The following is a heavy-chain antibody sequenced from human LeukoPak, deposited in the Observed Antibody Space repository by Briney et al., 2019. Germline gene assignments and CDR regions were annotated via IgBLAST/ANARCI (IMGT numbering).Heavy chain of an antibody. J-gene: IGHJ4*02. Sequence: PGGSLRLSCAAAGLSITNTWMGWVRQAPGQGLEWIGRIKSESDGGATDYAAPVNGRFTISRDDSQNTLFLQMDSLKTEDTAIYYCATYLADSGNTCHFDNWGQGTLVTVSS. D-gene: IGHD3-10*01. CDR2: IKSESDGGAT. CDR3: ATYLADSGNTCHFDN. CDR1: GLSITNTW. V-gene: IGHV3-15*01.